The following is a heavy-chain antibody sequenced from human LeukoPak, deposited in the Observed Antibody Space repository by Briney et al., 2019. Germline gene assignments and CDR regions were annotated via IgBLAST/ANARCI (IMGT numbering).Heavy chain of an antibody. J-gene: IGHJ4*02. Sequence: SETLPLTCTVSGASISSYYWSWIRQPAGKGLEWIGRIYTSGSTNYNPSLKSRVTMSVDTSKNQFSLKLSSVTAADTAVYYCARDSGGVWPHYYFDYWGQGTLVTVSS. V-gene: IGHV4-4*07. CDR1: GASISSYY. CDR2: IYTSGST. D-gene: IGHD3-16*01. CDR3: ARDSGGVWPHYYFDY.